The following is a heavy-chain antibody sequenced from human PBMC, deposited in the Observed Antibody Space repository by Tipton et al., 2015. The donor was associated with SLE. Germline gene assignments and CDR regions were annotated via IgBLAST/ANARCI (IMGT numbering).Heavy chain of an antibody. Sequence: SLRLSCAASGFTFSSYAIHWVRQAPGKGLEWVAVISYDGSDKYYADSVKGRFSISRDNSNNTLFLQMSSLRAEDTAVYYCAKDPILGDYWGQGTRVTVSS. D-gene: IGHD2-21*01. V-gene: IGHV3-30*04. CDR1: GFTFSSYA. J-gene: IGHJ4*02. CDR3: AKDPILGDY. CDR2: ISYDGSDK.